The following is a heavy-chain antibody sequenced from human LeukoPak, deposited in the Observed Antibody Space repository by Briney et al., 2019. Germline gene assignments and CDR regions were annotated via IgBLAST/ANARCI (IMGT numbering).Heavy chain of an antibody. CDR1: GVTLSSYT. J-gene: IGHJ4*02. CDR2: ISSSGSYI. CDR3: ARDYWRSIDH. Sequence: PGGSLRLSCAASGVTLSSYTMSWARQAPGKGLEWVSCISSSGSYIYYADSVEGRFTISRDNAKNSLYLQMNSLRAEDTAVYYCARDYWRSIDHWGQGTLVTVSS. V-gene: IGHV3-21*01. D-gene: IGHD1-1*01.